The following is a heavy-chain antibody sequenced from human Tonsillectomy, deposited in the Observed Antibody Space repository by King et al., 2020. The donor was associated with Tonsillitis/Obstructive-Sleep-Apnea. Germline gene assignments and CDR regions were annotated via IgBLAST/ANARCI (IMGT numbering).Heavy chain of an antibody. CDR2: IYYSGST. J-gene: IGHJ4*01. CDR3: ARGLTLYYFDY. CDR1: YS. Sequence: YSWSWIRQPPGKGLEWIGYIYYSGSTYYNPSLKSRVTISVDTYKNQFSLKLTSVTAAETAVYYCARGLTLYYFDYWGHGTLVTVSS. V-gene: IGHV4-30-4*07.